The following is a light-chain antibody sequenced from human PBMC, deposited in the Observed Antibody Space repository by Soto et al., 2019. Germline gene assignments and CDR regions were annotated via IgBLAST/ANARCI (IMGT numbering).Light chain of an antibody. Sequence: QSVLTQPASVSGSPGQSITISCTGTSSVVGFSNYVSWFQQHPGKAPKLIISDVSNRPSGVSNRFSGSKSGNTASLTISGLQAEDEADYYCSSYTSSDTDVFGTGTKVTVL. CDR1: SSVVGFSNY. V-gene: IGLV2-14*01. CDR2: DVS. CDR3: SSYTSSDTDV. J-gene: IGLJ1*01.